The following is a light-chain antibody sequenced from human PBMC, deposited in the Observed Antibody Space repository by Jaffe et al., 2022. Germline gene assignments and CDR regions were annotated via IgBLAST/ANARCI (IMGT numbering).Light chain of an antibody. V-gene: IGLV8-61*01. Sequence: QTVVTQEPSFSVSPGGTVTLTCGLSSGSVSTSYYPSWYQQTPGQAPRTLIYSTNTRSSGVPDRFSGSILGNKAALTITGAQADDESDYYCVLYMGSGPYVVFGGGTKLTVL. J-gene: IGLJ2*01. CDR2: STN. CDR3: VLYMGSGPYVV. CDR1: SGSVSTSYY.